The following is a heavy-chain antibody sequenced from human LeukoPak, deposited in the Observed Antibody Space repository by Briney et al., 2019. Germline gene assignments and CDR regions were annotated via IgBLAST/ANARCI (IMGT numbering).Heavy chain of an antibody. CDR2: ISGSGGST. V-gene: IGHV3-23*01. CDR1: GFTFSSYA. J-gene: IGHJ4*02. D-gene: IGHD2-2*01. CDR3: AKCDCPVTSCYPYNSDN. Sequence: GGSLRLSCAAAGFTFSSYAMGWVRHVPGEVLEWDSAISGSGGSTYYAESVKDPFTISRDTSKNTLYMQMNRLRAEDTAVYYRAKCDCPVTSCYPYNSDNRGQGTLVTVSS.